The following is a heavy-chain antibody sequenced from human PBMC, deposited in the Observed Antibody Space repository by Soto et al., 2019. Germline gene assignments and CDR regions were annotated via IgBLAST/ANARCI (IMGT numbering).Heavy chain of an antibody. CDR1: GYSFTSYW. CDR3: ARQGYSSGWYFYFQH. D-gene: IGHD6-19*01. CDR2: IYPGDSDT. Sequence: GESLKISCKCSGYSFTSYWIGWVRQMPGKGLEWMGIIYPGDSDTRYSPSFQGQVAISADKSISTAYLQWSSLKASDTAMYYCARQGYSSGWYFYFQHWGQGTLVTVSS. V-gene: IGHV5-51*01. J-gene: IGHJ1*01.